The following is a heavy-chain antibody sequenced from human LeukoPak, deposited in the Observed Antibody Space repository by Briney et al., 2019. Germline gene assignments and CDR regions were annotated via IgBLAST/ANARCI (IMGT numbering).Heavy chain of an antibody. CDR1: GFTFSDYY. Sequence: GGSLRLSCAASGFTFSDYYMGWIRQAPGKGLEWVSYNSSSGSTIYYADSVKGRFTISRDNAKNSLYLQMNSLTAEDTAVYYCARSSLDSSGWYSPRTPNWFDPWGQGTLVTVSS. CDR3: ARSSLDSSGWYSPRTPNWFDP. V-gene: IGHV3-11*01. J-gene: IGHJ5*02. CDR2: NSSSGSTI. D-gene: IGHD6-19*01.